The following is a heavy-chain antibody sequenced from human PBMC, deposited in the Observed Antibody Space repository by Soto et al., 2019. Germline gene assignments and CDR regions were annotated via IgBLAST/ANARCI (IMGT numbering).Heavy chain of an antibody. CDR1: GGSISSYY. CDR2: IYYSGST. Sequence: SETLSLTCTVSGGSISSYYWSWIRQPPGKGLEWIGYIYYSGSTNYNPSLKSRVTISVDTSKNQFSLKLSSVTAADTAVYYCARDSGYSYANYYYYGMDVWGQGTTVTV. J-gene: IGHJ6*02. V-gene: IGHV4-59*01. CDR3: ARDSGYSYANYYYYGMDV. D-gene: IGHD5-18*01.